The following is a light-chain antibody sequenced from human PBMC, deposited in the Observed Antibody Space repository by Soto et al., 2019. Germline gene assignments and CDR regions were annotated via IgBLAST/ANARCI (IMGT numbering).Light chain of an antibody. Sequence: DIVVTQSPGTLSLSPGERATLSWRASQSVNFYLAWYQHKPGQAPRLLISDASSRATDVPDRFSGSGSGTDFTLTITRLEPEDFAVYYCQQYGDSPVTFGQGTKV. CDR2: DAS. V-gene: IGKV3-20*01. CDR3: QQYGDSPVT. J-gene: IGKJ1*01. CDR1: QSVNFY.